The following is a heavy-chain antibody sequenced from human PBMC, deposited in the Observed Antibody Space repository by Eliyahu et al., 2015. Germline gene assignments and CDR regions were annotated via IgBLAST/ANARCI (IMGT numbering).Heavy chain of an antibody. Sequence: EVQLLESGGGLVQPGGSLRLSCAASGFTFSNHAXXWVRQAPGKGLEWVSAISGSGSNTYYADSVKGRFTTSRDNSRNTLFLQMNSLRAEDTAVYFCAKLPGRMIVVLFPQTSYSFDNWGQGALVTVSS. CDR3: AKLPGRMIVVLFPQTSYSFDN. D-gene: IGHD3-10*01. V-gene: IGHV3-23*01. CDR2: ISGSGSNT. CDR1: GFTFSNHA. J-gene: IGHJ4*02.